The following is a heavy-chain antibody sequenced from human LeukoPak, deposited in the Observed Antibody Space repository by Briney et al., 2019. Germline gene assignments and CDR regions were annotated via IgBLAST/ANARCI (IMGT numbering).Heavy chain of an antibody. J-gene: IGHJ3*02. D-gene: IGHD5-24*01. CDR1: GGSISSYY. V-gene: IGHV4-59*01. Sequence: PSETLSLTCTVSGGSISSYYWSWIRQPPGKGLEWIAYIYYSGSTNYNPSLKSRVTISLDTSKNQFFLKLSSVTAADTAIYYCARVGGYNDAFGIWGQGTMVTVSS. CDR2: IYYSGST. CDR3: ARVGGYNDAFGI.